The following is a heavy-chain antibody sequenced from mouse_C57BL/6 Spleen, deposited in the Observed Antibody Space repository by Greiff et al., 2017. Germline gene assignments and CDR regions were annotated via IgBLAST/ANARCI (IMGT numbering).Heavy chain of an antibody. D-gene: IGHD1-1*01. CDR2: IDPEDGES. V-gene: IGHV14-2*01. Sequence: DVKLVESGAELVKPGASVKLSCTASGFNIQDYYMHWVKQRTEQGLEWIGRIDPEDGESKYAPKFQGKATITPATSSNTAYLQLSSLTSEDTAVYYCAPIPYYYGSSPFAYWGQGTLVTVSA. CDR3: APIPYYYGSSPFAY. CDR1: GFNIQDYY. J-gene: IGHJ3*01.